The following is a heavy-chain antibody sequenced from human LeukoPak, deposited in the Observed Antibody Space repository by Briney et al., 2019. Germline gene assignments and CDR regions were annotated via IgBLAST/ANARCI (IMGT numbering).Heavy chain of an antibody. D-gene: IGHD5-12*01. CDR1: GFTFSSYS. CDR2: ISSSSTI. J-gene: IGHJ4*02. CDR3: ARDQALAF. V-gene: IGHV3-48*04. Sequence: GGSLRLSCAASGFTFSSYSMNWVRQAPGKGLEWVSYISSSSTIYYADSVKGRFTISRDNAKNSLYLQMNSLRAEDTAAYYCARDQALAFWGQGTLVTVSS.